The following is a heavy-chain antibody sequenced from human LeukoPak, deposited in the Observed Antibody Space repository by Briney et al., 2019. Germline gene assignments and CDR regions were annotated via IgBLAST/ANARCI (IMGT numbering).Heavy chain of an antibody. Sequence: ASVKVSFKASGYTFTGYHMHWVGQAAGQGLAWMGWINPNSGDTRYTQKFQGTVTMTRDTSISTAYMELSRLRSDDTAVYYCARGNPTDDSRRSGMSWGQGTPVTVSS. CDR3: ARGNPTDDSRRSGMS. D-gene: IGHD1-14*01. V-gene: IGHV1-2*02. CDR1: GYTFTGYH. J-gene: IGHJ5*02. CDR2: INPNSGDT.